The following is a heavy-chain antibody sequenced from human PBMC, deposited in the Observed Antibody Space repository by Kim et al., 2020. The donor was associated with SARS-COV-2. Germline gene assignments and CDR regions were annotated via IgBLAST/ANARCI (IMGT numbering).Heavy chain of an antibody. Sequence: TNYAQKLQGRVTMTTDTSTSTAYMELRSLRSDDTAVYYCARLRYFDWLSPWGQGTLVTVSS. CDR3: ARLRYFDWLSP. V-gene: IGHV1-18*01. CDR2: T. D-gene: IGHD3-9*01. J-gene: IGHJ5*02.